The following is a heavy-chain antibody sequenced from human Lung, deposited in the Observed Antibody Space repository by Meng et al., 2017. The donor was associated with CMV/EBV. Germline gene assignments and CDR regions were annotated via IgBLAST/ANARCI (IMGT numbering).Heavy chain of an antibody. J-gene: IGHJ4*02. V-gene: IGHV3-66*02. CDR1: GLSVMTNY. CDR2: IYSGGTT. Sequence: ESXKIPXAVSGLSVMTNYMSWVRQAPGKGLEWVSVIYSGGTTIYADSVKGRFTFSRDSSKNTLYLQMNHLRPEDTAVYYCLGGHVAAAVPFDYWGQGTLVXVSS. CDR3: LGGHVAAAVPFDY. D-gene: IGHD6-19*01.